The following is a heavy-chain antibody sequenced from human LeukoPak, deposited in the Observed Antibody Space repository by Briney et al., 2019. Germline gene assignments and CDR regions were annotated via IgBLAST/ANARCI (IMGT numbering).Heavy chain of an antibody. CDR3: ARDRVLGSGSSDY. D-gene: IGHD3-10*01. CDR2: IRGDGGDT. Sequence: GGSLRLSCTVSGFTFSNYWMRWVRQAPGKGLVWVSRIRGDGGDTNYADSVKGRFTVSRDNAKNTLYLQMNSLTTEDTAVYFCARDRVLGSGSSDYWGQGTLVTVSS. V-gene: IGHV3-74*01. CDR1: GFTFSNYW. J-gene: IGHJ4*02.